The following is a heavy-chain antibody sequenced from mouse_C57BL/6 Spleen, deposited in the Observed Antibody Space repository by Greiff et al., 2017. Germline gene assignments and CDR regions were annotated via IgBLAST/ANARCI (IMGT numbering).Heavy chain of an antibody. CDR1: GFTFSSYG. V-gene: IGHV5-6*03. D-gene: IGHD2-1*01. J-gene: IGHJ4*01. CDR2: ISSGGSYT. CDR3: ARPLIYYDYAMDY. Sequence: EVKVEESGGGLVKPGGSLKLSCAASGFTFSSYGMSWVRQTPDKRLEWVATISSGGSYTYYPDSVKGRFTISRDNAKNTLYLQMSSLKSEDTAMYYCARPLIYYDYAMDYWGQGTSVTVSS.